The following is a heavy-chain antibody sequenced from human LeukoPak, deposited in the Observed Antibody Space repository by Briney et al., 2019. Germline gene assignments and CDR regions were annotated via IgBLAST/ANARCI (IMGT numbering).Heavy chain of an antibody. V-gene: IGHV4-34*01. Sequence: SETLSLTCAVYGGSFSAYFLSWIRQPPGKGLEWIGEINQSGSTNYNPSLKSRVTISVDTSKKQFSLRLSSVTAADTAVYYCAFGQEMADALDFWGQGTMVTVSS. CDR1: GGSFSAYF. D-gene: IGHD5-24*01. CDR3: AFGQEMADALDF. CDR2: INQSGST. J-gene: IGHJ3*01.